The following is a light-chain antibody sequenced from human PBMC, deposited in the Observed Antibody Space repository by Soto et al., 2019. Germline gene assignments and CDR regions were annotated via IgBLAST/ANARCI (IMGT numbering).Light chain of an antibody. J-gene: IGKJ2*01. CDR2: GAY. V-gene: IGKV3-15*01. CDR1: QSVSSN. Sequence: EIVMTQSPATLSVSPGERATLSCRASQSVSSNLAWYQQKPGQAPRLLIYGAYTRATGIPARFSGSGSGTEFTLTISSLQYEDFEVYYCQQYNNWPPYTFGQGTQLEIK. CDR3: QQYNNWPPYT.